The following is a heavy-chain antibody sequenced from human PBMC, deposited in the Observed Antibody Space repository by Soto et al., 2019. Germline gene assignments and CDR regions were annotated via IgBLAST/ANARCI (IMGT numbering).Heavy chain of an antibody. CDR3: AKGSASGSPYYFDY. CDR2: ITGGGGST. CDR1: GFTFSSYA. D-gene: IGHD6-25*01. V-gene: IGHV3-23*01. Sequence: GSLRLSCAASGFTFSSYAMSWVRQAPGKGLEWVSAITGGGGSTWSADSVKGRFTISRDNSRTTLYLQMSSLRAEDTAVYYCAKGSASGSPYYFDYWGQGTLVTVSS. J-gene: IGHJ4*02.